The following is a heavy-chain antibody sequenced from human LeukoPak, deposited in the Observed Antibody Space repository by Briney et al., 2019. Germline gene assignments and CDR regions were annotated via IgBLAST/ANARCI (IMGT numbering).Heavy chain of an antibody. CDR3: ARDRDLRPHTSFDI. CDR2: IYASGSSGNT. CDR1: GGSISRYY. V-gene: IGHV4-4*07. Sequence: SETLSLTCTVSGGSISRYYWSWIRQSAGKGLEWIGRIYASGSSGNTKYSPSLKSRVTISLDTSKNRFSLKVNSVTAADTAVYYCARDRDLRPHTSFDIWDQGTLVTVSP. D-gene: IGHD2-21*01. J-gene: IGHJ3*02.